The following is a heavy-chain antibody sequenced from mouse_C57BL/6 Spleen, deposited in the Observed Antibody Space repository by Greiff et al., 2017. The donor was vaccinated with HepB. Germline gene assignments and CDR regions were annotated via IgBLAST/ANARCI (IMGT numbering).Heavy chain of an antibody. Sequence: EVQGVESGGGLVQPGGSLSLSCAASGFTFTDYYMSWVRQPPGKALEWLGFIRNKANGYTTEYSASVKGRFTISRDNSQSILYLQMKALRAEDSATYYCARLGYAMDDWGQGTSVTVSS. CDR2: IRNKANGYTT. J-gene: IGHJ4*01. CDR1: GFTFTDYY. CDR3: ARLGYAMDD. V-gene: IGHV7-3*01. D-gene: IGHD4-1*01.